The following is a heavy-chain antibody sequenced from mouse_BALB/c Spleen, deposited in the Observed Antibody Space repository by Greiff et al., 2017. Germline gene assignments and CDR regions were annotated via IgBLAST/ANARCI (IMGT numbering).Heavy chain of an antibody. Sequence: QVQLKQSGAELAKPGASVKMSCKASGYTFTSYWMHWVKQRPGQGLEWIGYINPSTGYTEYNQKFKDKATLTADKSSSTAYMQLSSLTSEDSAVYYCAHDSSLAYWGQGTLVTVSA. J-gene: IGHJ3*01. CDR3: AHDSSLAY. V-gene: IGHV1-7*01. D-gene: IGHD2-4*01. CDR2: INPSTGYT. CDR1: GYTFTSYW.